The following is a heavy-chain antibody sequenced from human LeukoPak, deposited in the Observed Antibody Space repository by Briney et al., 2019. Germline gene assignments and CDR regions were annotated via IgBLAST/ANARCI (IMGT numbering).Heavy chain of an antibody. CDR2: INHSGST. CDR1: GGSFSGYY. D-gene: IGHD3-22*01. V-gene: IGHV4-34*01. Sequence: SETLSLTCAVYGGSFSGYYWSWLRQPPGKGLEWIGEINHSGSTNYNPSLKSRVTISVDTSKNQFSLKLSSVTAADTAVYYCARGGYYYDSSGPRFKNWFDPWGQGTLVTVSS. J-gene: IGHJ5*02. CDR3: ARGGYYYDSSGPRFKNWFDP.